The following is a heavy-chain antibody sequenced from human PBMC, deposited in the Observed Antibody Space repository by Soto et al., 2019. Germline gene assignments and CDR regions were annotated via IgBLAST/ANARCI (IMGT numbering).Heavy chain of an antibody. Sequence: SETLSLTCAVSGGSISSGGYSWGWVRQPPGKGLEWIAYVYYSGSTYYNPSLKSRVTISLDTSENLFSLSLTSVTAADTAVYYCARMPIVGTTPYYFDSWGPGTLVTVSS. CDR3: ARMPIVGTTPYYFDS. V-gene: IGHV4-39*01. J-gene: IGHJ4*02. CDR2: VYYSGST. D-gene: IGHD1-1*01. CDR1: GGSISSGGYS.